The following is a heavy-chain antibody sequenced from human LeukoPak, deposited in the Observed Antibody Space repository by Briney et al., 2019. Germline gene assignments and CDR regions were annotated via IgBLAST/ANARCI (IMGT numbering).Heavy chain of an antibody. J-gene: IGHJ4*02. CDR3: ATYTVTPRHFDY. CDR2: ITGSGGDT. Sequence: GGSLRLSCEASGFTFSSYAMSWVRQAPGKGLEWVSSITGSGGDTYYAGSVKGRFTISRDNSKNTLYLQMNSLRAEDTAVYYCATYTVTPRHFDYWGQGTLVTVSS. CDR1: GFTFSSYA. V-gene: IGHV3-23*01. D-gene: IGHD4-17*01.